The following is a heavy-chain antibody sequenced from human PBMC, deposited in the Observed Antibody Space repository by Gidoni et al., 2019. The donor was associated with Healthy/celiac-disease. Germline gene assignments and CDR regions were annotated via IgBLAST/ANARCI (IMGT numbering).Heavy chain of an antibody. CDR2: IIPIFGTA. D-gene: IGHD3-16*01. J-gene: IGHJ6*03. Sequence: QVQLVQSGAAVTKPGSSVKVSCQASGGTFSSYAIRWVRQAPGQGLEWMGGIIPIFGTANYAQKFQGRVTITADESTSTAYMELSSLRSEDTAVYYCASFLPGGMDVWGKGTTVTVSS. V-gene: IGHV1-69*01. CDR3: ASFLPGGMDV. CDR1: GGTFSSYA.